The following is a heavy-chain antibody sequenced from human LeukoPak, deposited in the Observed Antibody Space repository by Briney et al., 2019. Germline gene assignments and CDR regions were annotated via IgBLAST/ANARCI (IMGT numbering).Heavy chain of an antibody. Sequence: PGGSLRLSCAASGFSFSDNYISWIRQAPGKGLEWVAYISSSGTYTNHADSVKGRFTISRDNAKSSVYLQMNSLRGEDTAMYYCARAAGSGPGGWFDPWGQGNLVTVSS. D-gene: IGHD3-10*01. J-gene: IGHJ5*02. V-gene: IGHV3-11*06. CDR2: ISSSGTYT. CDR1: GFSFSDNY. CDR3: ARAAGSGPGGWFDP.